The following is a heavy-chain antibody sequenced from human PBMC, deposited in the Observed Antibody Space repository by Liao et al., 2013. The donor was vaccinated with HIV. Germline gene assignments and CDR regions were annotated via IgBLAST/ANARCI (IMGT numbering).Heavy chain of an antibody. CDR2: VTHSGGT. V-gene: IGHV4-34*02. J-gene: IGHJ4*02. CDR3: ARGRTVATTPLAY. CDR1: GGSFSGYY. Sequence: QVQPQQWGAGLLKPSETLSLTCAVYGGSFSGYYWSWIRQPSGKGLEWIGEVTHSGGTNHNPSLKSRLTISVDTSKNQVSLKLDSVTAADTAVYYCARGRTVATTPLAYWGQGTLVTVSS. D-gene: IGHD5-12*01.